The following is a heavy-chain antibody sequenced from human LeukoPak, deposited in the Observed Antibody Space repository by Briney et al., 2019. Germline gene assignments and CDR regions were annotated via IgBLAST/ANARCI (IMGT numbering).Heavy chain of an antibody. CDR2: IIHSGST. Sequence: SETLSLTCAVYGGSFSDYYWNWIRQPPGKGLEWIGKIIHSGSTNYNPSLKSRVTISVVTSKNQFSLSLYSVTAADTAVYYCARGSGSGNWYFDLWGRGTLVTVSS. J-gene: IGHJ2*01. V-gene: IGHV4-34*01. CDR3: ARGSGSGNWYFDL. CDR1: GGSFSDYY. D-gene: IGHD2-15*01.